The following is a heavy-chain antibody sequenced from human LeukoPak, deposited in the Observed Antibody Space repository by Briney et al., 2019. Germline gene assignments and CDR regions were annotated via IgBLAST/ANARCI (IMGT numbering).Heavy chain of an antibody. D-gene: IGHD3-10*01. CDR2: ISSSGSTI. CDR1: GLTFSDYY. CDR3: ASAGSGSYYPDAFDI. J-gene: IGHJ3*02. V-gene: IGHV3-11*01. Sequence: KAGGSLRLSCAASGLTFSDYYMSWIRQAPGKGLEWVSYISSSGSTIYYADSVKGRFTISRDNAKNSLYLQMNSLRAEDTAVYYCASAGSGSYYPDAFDIWGQGTMVTVSS.